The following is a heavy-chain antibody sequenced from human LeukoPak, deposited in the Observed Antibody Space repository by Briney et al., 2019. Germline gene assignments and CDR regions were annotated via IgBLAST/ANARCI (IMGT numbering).Heavy chain of an antibody. CDR2: IYYSGST. CDR1: GGSISSYY. CDR3: ARLYSYGFPTLDY. V-gene: IGHV4-59*13. J-gene: IGHJ4*02. D-gene: IGHD5-18*01. Sequence: SETLSLTCTVSGGSISSYYWSWIRQPPRKGLEWIGYIYYSGSTNYNPSLKSRVTISVDTSKNQFSLKLSSVTAADTAVYYCARLYSYGFPTLDYWGQGTLVTVSS.